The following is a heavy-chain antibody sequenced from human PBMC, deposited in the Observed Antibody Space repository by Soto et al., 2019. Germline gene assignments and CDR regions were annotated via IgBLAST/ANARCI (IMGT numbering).Heavy chain of an antibody. J-gene: IGHJ4*02. CDR2: LWRDGSKV. D-gene: IGHD6-19*01. CDR1: EFTCGDYD. V-gene: IGHV3-33*01. Sequence: VRPLRLCSGASEFTCGDYDGRWVRQAPGKRLEWVAVLWRDGSKVYYADSVKGRFTISRDNSKNTLYLEMNSLRVEDTAVYYCARDGTGWTGGDHWGQGTLVIVSS. CDR3: ARDGTGWTGGDH.